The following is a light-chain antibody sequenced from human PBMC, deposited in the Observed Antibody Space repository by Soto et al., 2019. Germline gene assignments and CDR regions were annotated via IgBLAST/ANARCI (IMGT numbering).Light chain of an antibody. V-gene: IGKV3-20*01. CDR1: QSIGRNF. CDR3: QQYASSPLT. Sequence: EIVLTQSPGTLSLSPGERATLSCRASQSIGRNFLAWYQQKPGQAPRLLIHDASSRATGIPDRFSGSASGTDFILTISRLEPEDFAVYYCQQYASSPLTFGGGTRVEIK. CDR2: DAS. J-gene: IGKJ4*01.